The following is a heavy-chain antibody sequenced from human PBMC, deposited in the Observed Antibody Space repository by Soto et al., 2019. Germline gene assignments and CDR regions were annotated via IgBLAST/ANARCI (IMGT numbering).Heavy chain of an antibody. Sequence: QVQLQESGPGLVKPSGTLSLTCAVSGDSVSSNYYWCWVRQPPGKGLEWIGELYHTGTTNYNPSLKSRVTISVDKPNNQFSLDLSSVTAADTAVYYCARSAGWYAVHSWGPGTQVTVSS. D-gene: IGHD6-19*01. CDR3: ARSAGWYAVHS. CDR2: LYHTGTT. CDR1: GDSVSSNYY. V-gene: IGHV4-4*02. J-gene: IGHJ4*02.